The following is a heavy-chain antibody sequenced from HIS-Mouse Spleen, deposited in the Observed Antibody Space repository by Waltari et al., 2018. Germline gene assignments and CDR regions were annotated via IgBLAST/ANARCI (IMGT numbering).Heavy chain of an antibody. D-gene: IGHD6-13*01. CDR1: GGSISSSSYY. V-gene: IGHV4-39*07. Sequence: QLQLQESGPGLVKPSETLSLTCTVSGGSISSSSYYWGWIRQPPGKGLEWIGSIYYRGSTSYNPSLKIRVTISVDTSKNQFSLKLSSVTAADTAVYYCAREIPYSSSWYDWYFDLWGRGTLVTVSS. CDR3: AREIPYSSSWYDWYFDL. J-gene: IGHJ2*01. CDR2: IYYRGST.